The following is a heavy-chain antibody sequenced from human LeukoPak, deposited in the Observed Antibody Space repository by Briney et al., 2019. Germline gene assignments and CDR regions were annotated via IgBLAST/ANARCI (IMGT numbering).Heavy chain of an antibody. CDR3: ARKFRGYYDSTRRYYFDY. J-gene: IGHJ4*02. V-gene: IGHV4-34*01. CDR2: INHSGST. CDR1: GGSFSGYY. Sequence: KPSETLSLTCAVCGGSFSGYYWSWIRQPPGKGLEWIGEINHSGSTNYNPSLKSRVTISVDTSKNQFSLKLSSVTASDTAVYYCARKFRGYYDSTRRYYFDYWGQGTLVTVSS. D-gene: IGHD3-22*01.